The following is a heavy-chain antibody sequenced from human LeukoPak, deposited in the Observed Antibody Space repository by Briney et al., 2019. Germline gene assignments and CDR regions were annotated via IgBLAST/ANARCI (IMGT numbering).Heavy chain of an antibody. J-gene: IGHJ5*02. D-gene: IGHD1-26*01. V-gene: IGHV4-30-2*01. CDR2: IYHSGST. CDR3: ARDIGNRGWFDP. CDR1: GGSISSGGYY. Sequence: SQTLSLTCTVSGGSISSGGYYWSWIRQPPGKGLEWIGYIYHSGSTYYNPSLKSRVTISVDRSKNQFSLKLSSVTAADTAVYYCARDIGNRGWFDPWGQGTLVTVSS.